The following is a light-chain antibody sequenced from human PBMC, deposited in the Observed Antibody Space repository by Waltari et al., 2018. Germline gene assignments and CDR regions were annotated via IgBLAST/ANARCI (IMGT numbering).Light chain of an antibody. CDR2: GAS. Sequence: EIMLTQSPGTLSLSPGERATLSCKTRQSIGRSLAWYQQKPGQAPRLFIYGASSRATDIPDRFSGSGSGTDFSLPINTLEPEDCALYYCQHYVRLPVTFGQGTKVEIK. J-gene: IGKJ1*01. CDR3: QHYVRLPVT. CDR1: QSIGRS. V-gene: IGKV3-20*01.